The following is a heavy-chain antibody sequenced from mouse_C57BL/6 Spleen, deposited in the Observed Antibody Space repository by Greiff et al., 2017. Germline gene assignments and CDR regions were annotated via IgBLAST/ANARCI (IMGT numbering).Heavy chain of an antibody. CDR3: ARGAGHPCFDY. CDR2: IIPGSGST. Sequence: QVQLQQSGAELMKPGASVKLSCKATGYTFTGYWIEWVKQRPGHGLEWIGKIIPGSGSTNYNEKFKGKATFTADKSSSTAYMQLSSLTTEDSAIYYCARGAGHPCFDYWGQGTPLTVSA. J-gene: IGHJ2*01. V-gene: IGHV1-9*01. D-gene: IGHD3-3*01. CDR1: GYTFTGYW.